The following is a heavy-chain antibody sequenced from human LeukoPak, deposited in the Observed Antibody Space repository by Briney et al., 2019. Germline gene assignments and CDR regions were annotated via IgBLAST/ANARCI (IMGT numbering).Heavy chain of an antibody. Sequence: ASVQVSCKASGYTFTAYYMHWVRQAPGQGLEWMGWINPNSGGTNYAQKFQGRVTMTRDTSISTAYMELSRLRSDDTAVYYCARDSGPGTFDIWGQGTMVSVSS. V-gene: IGHV1-2*02. CDR1: GYTFTAYY. CDR3: ARDSGPGTFDI. CDR2: INPNSGGT. J-gene: IGHJ3*02. D-gene: IGHD3-10*01.